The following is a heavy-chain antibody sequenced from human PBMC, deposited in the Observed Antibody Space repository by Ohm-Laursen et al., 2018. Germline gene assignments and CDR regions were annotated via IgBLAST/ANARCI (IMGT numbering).Heavy chain of an antibody. CDR2: ISRNSRSL. CDR3: VKESSTGYYRTADY. V-gene: IGHV3-9*01. CDR1: GFIFDDYA. J-gene: IGHJ4*02. D-gene: IGHD3-9*01. Sequence: SLRLSCAASGFIFDDYAMHWVRQAPGKGLEWVSGISRNSRSLGYADSVKGRFTISRDNSKNTLDLQMNSLRPEDTAVYYCVKESSTGYYRTADYWGQGTLVNVSS.